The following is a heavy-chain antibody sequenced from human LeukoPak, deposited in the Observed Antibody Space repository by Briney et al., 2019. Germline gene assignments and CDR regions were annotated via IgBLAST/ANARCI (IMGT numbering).Heavy chain of an antibody. CDR3: ARAYCGGDCYYLVDY. CDR1: GGTFSSYA. Sequence: SVKVSCKASGGTFSSYAISWVRQAPGQGLEWMGGIIPIFGTANYAQKFQGRVTVTADESTSTAYMELSSLRSEDTAVYYCARAYCGGDCYYLVDYWGQGTLVTVSS. CDR2: IIPIFGTA. D-gene: IGHD2-21*01. J-gene: IGHJ4*02. V-gene: IGHV1-69*01.